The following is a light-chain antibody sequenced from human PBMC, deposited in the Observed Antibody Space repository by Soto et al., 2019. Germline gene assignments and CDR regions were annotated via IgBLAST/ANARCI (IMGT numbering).Light chain of an antibody. J-gene: IGKJ1*01. CDR2: KES. V-gene: IGKV1-5*03. CDR3: QQYNSYPT. CDR1: QSISSW. Sequence: DILMTQSPSTLSASVGDRVTITCRASQSISSWLAWYQQKPGKAPKLLIYKESSLESGVPSRFSGSGSGTEFTLTISSLQPDDFATYYCQQYNSYPTFGQGTKVEIK.